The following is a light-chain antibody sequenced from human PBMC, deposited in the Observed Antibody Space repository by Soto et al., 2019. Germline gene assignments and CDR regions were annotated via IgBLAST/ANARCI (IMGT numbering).Light chain of an antibody. CDR3: QQYGSSPRP. J-gene: IGKJ1*01. Sequence: EVVIKQSPATLSVSQGERATLSCRASQSVSSDLAWYHQKPGQAPRLLIYGASTRATGIPARFSGSGSGTEFTLTINSLQSEDFAVYYCQQYGSSPRPFGQGTKVDIK. CDR2: GAS. CDR1: QSVSSD. V-gene: IGKV3-15*01.